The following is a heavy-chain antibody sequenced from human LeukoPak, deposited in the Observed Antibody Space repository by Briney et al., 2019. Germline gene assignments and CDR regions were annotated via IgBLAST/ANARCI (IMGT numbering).Heavy chain of an antibody. Sequence: GGSLRLSCAASGFTFSNYGMNWVRQAPGKGLGWVAFIRYDGSNKYYADSVKGRFTISRDNSKNTLYLQMNSLRREDTAVYYCAKAVVVTAILGYWGQGTLVAVSS. J-gene: IGHJ4*02. CDR1: GFTFSNYG. D-gene: IGHD2-21*02. V-gene: IGHV3-30*02. CDR3: AKAVVVTAILGY. CDR2: IRYDGSNK.